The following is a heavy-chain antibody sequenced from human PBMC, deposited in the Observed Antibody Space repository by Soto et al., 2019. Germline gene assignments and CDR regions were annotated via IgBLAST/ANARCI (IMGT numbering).Heavy chain of an antibody. CDR3: ARDFYPLRYSSGWPTPFQH. J-gene: IGHJ1*01. CDR2: IWYDGSNK. D-gene: IGHD6-19*01. CDR1: GFTFSSYG. V-gene: IGHV3-33*01. Sequence: PGGSLRLSCAASGFTFSSYGMHWVRQAPGKGLEWVAVIWYDGSNKYYADSVKGRFTISRDNSKNTLYLQMNSLRAEDTAVYYCARDFYPLRYSSGWPTPFQHWGQGTLVTVSS.